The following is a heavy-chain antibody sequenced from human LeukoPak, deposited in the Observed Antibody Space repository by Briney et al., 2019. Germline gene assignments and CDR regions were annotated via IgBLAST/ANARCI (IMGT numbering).Heavy chain of an antibody. V-gene: IGHV1-46*01. D-gene: IGHD4-17*01. CDR1: GYTFTSYY. CDR2: INPSGGST. Sequence: APVKVSCKASGYTFTSYYMHWVRQAPGQGLEWMGIINPSGGSTSYAQKFQGRVTMTRDTSTSTVYMELSSLRSEDTAVYYCARDHERNTVTFYWGQGTLVTVSS. CDR3: ARDHERNTVTFY. J-gene: IGHJ4*02.